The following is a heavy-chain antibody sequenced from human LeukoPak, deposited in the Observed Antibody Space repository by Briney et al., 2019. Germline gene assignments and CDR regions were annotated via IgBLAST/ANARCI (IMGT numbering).Heavy chain of an antibody. J-gene: IGHJ4*02. Sequence: PGGSLRLSCAASGFTFSSYAMHWVRQAPGKGLEWVAVISYDGSNKYYADSVKGRFTISRGNSKNTLYLQMNSLRAEDTAVYYRARAIGVVNVYFDYWGQGTLVTVSS. CDR1: GFTFSSYA. V-gene: IGHV3-30-3*01. CDR2: ISYDGSNK. CDR3: ARAIGVVNVYFDY. D-gene: IGHD2-15*01.